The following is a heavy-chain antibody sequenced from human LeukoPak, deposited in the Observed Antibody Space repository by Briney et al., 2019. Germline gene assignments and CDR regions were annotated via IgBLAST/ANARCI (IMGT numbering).Heavy chain of an antibody. CDR1: GFTFSSYA. Sequence: GGSLRLSCAASGFTFSSYAMSWVRQAPGKGLEWLSVITGSGYDTNSADSVKGRFTISRDNSKNTLYLQMNNLRAEDTAVYYCAKNLRVSSHYGIDYWGQGTLVTVSS. D-gene: IGHD4-17*01. CDR2: ITGSGYDT. J-gene: IGHJ4*02. V-gene: IGHV3-23*01. CDR3: AKNLRVSSHYGIDY.